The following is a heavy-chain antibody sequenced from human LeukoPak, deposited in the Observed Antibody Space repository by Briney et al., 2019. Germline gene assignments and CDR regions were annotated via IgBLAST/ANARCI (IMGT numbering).Heavy chain of an antibody. V-gene: IGHV4-39*07. CDR3: ARIPGYYDSSGHP. Sequence: SETLSLTCTVVSGGSISSSSYYWSWIRQPPGKGLEWIGEINHSGSTNYNPSLKSRVTISVDTSKNQFSLKLSSVTAADTAVYYCARIPGYYDSSGHPWGQGTLVTVSS. J-gene: IGHJ5*02. CDR1: GGSISSSSYY. D-gene: IGHD3-22*01. CDR2: INHSGST.